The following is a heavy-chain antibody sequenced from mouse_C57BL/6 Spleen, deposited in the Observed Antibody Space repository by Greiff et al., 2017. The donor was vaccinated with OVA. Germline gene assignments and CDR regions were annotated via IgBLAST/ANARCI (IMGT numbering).Heavy chain of an antibody. Sequence: EVQLQQSGTVLARPGASVKMSCKTSGYTFTSYWMHWVKQRPGQGLEWIGAIYPGNSDTSYNQKFKGKVKLTAVTSASTAYMGLSSLTNEDSAVYYCTRSIYYGYDDAMDYWGQGTSVTVSS. CDR1: GYTFTSYW. V-gene: IGHV1-5*01. J-gene: IGHJ4*01. D-gene: IGHD2-2*01. CDR2: IYPGNSDT. CDR3: TRSIYYGYDDAMDY.